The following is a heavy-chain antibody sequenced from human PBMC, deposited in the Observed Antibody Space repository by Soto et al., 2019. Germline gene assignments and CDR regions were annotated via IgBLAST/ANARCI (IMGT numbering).Heavy chain of an antibody. D-gene: IGHD2-21*01. Sequence: GGSLRLSCTASGFNFRSYGMSWVRQAPGKGLEWVSGITASGGSTYYTDSVKGRFTISRDNSKNTLYLQMSGLRVEDTAVFHCAKSLMNAKEVWGQGTTVTVSS. CDR3: AKSLMNAKEV. CDR2: ITASGGST. J-gene: IGHJ6*02. V-gene: IGHV3-23*01. CDR1: GFNFRSYG.